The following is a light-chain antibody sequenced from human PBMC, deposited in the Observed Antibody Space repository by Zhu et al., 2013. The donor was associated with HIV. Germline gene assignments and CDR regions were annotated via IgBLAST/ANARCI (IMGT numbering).Light chain of an antibody. V-gene: IGKV1-8*01. Sequence: AIRMTQSPSSFSASTGDRVTITCRASQGISSYLAWYQQKPGKAPKLLIYDASSLENGVPSKFSGSGSGTDFTLTINSLQPEDFAMYYCQQYDSYPYTFGQGTSLEIK. CDR3: QQYDSYPYT. CDR1: QGISSY. CDR2: DAS. J-gene: IGKJ2*01.